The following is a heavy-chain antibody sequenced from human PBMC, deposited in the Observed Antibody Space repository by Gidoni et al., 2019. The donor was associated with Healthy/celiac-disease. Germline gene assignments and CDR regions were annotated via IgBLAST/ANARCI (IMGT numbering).Heavy chain of an antibody. J-gene: IGHJ6*02. CDR1: GGAISSGRYY. V-gene: IGHV4-61*02. D-gene: IGHD2-2*01. Sequence: QVQLQESGPGLVKPSQTLSLTCTVSGGAISSGRYYWSWIRQPAGKGLEWIGRIYTSGSTNYNPSLKSRVTISVDTSKNQFSLKLSSVTAADTAVYYCARASGYCSSTSCSAYYYYGMDVWGQGTTVTVSS. CDR3: ARASGYCSSTSCSAYYYYGMDV. CDR2: IYTSGST.